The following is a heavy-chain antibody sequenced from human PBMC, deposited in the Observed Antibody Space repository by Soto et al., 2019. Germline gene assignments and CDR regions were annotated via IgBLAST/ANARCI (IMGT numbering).Heavy chain of an antibody. CDR2: MNPNSGNT. CDR1: GYTFTSYD. Sequence: ASVEVSCKXSGYTFTSYDINWVRQATGQGLEWMGWMNPNSGNTGYAQKFQGRVTMTRNTSISTAYMELSSLRSEDTAVYYCARLGYYDSSGPVGFDPWGQGTLVTVSS. CDR3: ARLGYYDSSGPVGFDP. V-gene: IGHV1-8*01. J-gene: IGHJ5*02. D-gene: IGHD3-22*01.